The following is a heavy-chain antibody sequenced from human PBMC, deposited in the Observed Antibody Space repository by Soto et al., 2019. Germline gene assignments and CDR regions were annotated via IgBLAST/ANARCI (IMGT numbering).Heavy chain of an antibody. CDR1: GFTFSSYA. CDR3: AKHASPYCSSTSCYIHY. V-gene: IGHV3-23*01. Sequence: GGSLRLSCAASGFTFSSYAMSWVRQAPGKGLEWVSAISGSGGSTYYADSVKGRFTISRDNSKNTLYLQMNSLRAEDTAVYYCAKHASPYCSSTSCYIHYWGQGTLVTVSS. CDR2: ISGSGGST. J-gene: IGHJ4*02. D-gene: IGHD2-2*02.